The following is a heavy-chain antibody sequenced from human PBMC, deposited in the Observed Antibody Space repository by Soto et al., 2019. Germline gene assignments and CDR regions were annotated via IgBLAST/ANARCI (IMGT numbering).Heavy chain of an antibody. J-gene: IGHJ4*02. V-gene: IGHV4-39*01. CDR3: AHLDWLPY. D-gene: IGHD3-9*01. CDR2: IYSSENT. CDR1: GGSVSSNSYS. Sequence: PSETLSLTCTVSGGSVSSNSYSWGWIRQSPGKGLEWIGTIYSSENTHYNPSLLSRVTISVDTSMNQFSLKMSSVTAADTAAYYCAHLDWLPYWGQGTLVTVST.